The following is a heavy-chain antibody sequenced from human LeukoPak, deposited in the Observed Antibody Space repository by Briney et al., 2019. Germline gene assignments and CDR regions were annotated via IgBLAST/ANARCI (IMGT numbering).Heavy chain of an antibody. V-gene: IGHV1-46*01. Sequence: ASVNVSCKASGYTFTSYYMHWVRQAPGQGREWMGIINPSGGSTSYAQKFQGRVTMTRDTSTSTVYMELSSLRSEDTAVYYCARDRHFTSLFGVVYGMDVWGQGTTVTVSS. CDR1: GYTFTSYY. CDR2: INPSGGST. CDR3: ARDRHFTSLFGVVYGMDV. J-gene: IGHJ6*02. D-gene: IGHD3-3*02.